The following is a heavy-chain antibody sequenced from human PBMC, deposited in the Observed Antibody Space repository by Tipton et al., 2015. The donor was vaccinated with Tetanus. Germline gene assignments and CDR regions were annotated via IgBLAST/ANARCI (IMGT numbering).Heavy chain of an antibody. D-gene: IGHD3-3*01. Sequence: TLSLTCTVSGGSIRGGTFYWGWIRQPPGKGLEWIGSIYESGDTYYIPSLKSRVTISVDTSTNQFSLTLNSMAAADTGVYYCARHQSGYFSPFDYWGQGNLVTVSS. CDR3: ARHQSGYFSPFDY. CDR2: IYESGDT. CDR1: GGSIRGGTFY. V-gene: IGHV4-39*01. J-gene: IGHJ4*02.